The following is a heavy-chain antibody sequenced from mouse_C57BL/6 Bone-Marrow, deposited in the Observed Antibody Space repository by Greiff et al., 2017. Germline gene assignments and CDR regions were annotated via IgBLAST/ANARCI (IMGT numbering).Heavy chain of an antibody. CDR1: GYTFTSYG. V-gene: IGHV1-81*01. Sequence: VQLVESGAELARPGASVKLSCKASGYTFTSYGISWVKQRTGQGLEWIGEIYPRSGNTYYNEKFKGKATLNADKSSSTAYMELRSLTSEDSAVYFCAREDYYGSSYEAYWGQGTLVTVSA. D-gene: IGHD1-1*01. J-gene: IGHJ3*01. CDR3: AREDYYGSSYEAY. CDR2: IYPRSGNT.